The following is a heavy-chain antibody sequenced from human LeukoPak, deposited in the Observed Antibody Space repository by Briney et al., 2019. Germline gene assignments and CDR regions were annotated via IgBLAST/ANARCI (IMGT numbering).Heavy chain of an antibody. D-gene: IGHD6-19*01. CDR1: GGSISSNYYY. V-gene: IGHV4-39*07. J-gene: IGHJ3*02. CDR2: TYYSGST. Sequence: SETLSLTCTVSGGSISSNYYYWGWIRQPPGKGLEWIENTYYSGSTYYNPSLRSRVTISIDTSKNQFSLKVKSVTAADTAVYYCASASGLNDAFDIWGQGTMVIVSS. CDR3: ASASGLNDAFDI.